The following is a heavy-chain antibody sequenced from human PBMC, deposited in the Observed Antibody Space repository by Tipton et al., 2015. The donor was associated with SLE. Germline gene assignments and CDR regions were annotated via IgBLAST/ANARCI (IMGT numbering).Heavy chain of an antibody. CDR1: GFTFSSYS. CDR3: AMGIRVVPAAILPYYYYGMDV. CDR2: ISSSSSYI. Sequence: SLRLSCAASGFTFSSYSMNWVRQAPGKGLEWVSSISSSSSYIYYADSVKGRFTISRDNAKNSLYLQMNSLRAEDTAVYYCAMGIRVVPAAILPYYYYGMDVWGQGTTVTVSS. D-gene: IGHD2-2*02. V-gene: IGHV3-21*01. J-gene: IGHJ6*02.